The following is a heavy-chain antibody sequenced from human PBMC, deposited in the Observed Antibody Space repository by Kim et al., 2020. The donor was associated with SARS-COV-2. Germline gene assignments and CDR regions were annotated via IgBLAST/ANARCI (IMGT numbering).Heavy chain of an antibody. Sequence: SETLSLTCAVDGGSFSAYSFTWIRQPPLKLLHWIGEIHHIGITNYTPSLKSLFTISLDTSKNQCSLRLKSVTAADTAVYYCARGKSEISMIVVVFTGASYYLDFWGQGDLFTASS. D-gene: IGHD3-22*01. CDR3: ARGKSEISMIVVVFTGASYYLDF. J-gene: IGHJ4*02. CDR1: GGSFSAYS. V-gene: IGHV4-34*01. CDR2: IHHIGIT.